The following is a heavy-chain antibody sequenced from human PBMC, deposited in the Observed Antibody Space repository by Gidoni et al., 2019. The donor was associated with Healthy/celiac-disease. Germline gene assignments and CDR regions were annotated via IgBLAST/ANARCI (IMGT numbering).Heavy chain of an antibody. V-gene: IGHV4-34*01. Sequence: QVQLQQWGAGLLKPSETLTLTCAVYGGSFSGYYWRWIRQPPGKGLEWLREINHSGSTNYNPSFKSRVTISLDTSKNQFALKLSSVTAADTAVYYCARGMVYSSGWYPFDYWGQGTLVTVSS. CDR3: ARGMVYSSGWYPFDY. CDR1: GGSFSGYY. D-gene: IGHD6-19*01. J-gene: IGHJ4*02. CDR2: INHSGST.